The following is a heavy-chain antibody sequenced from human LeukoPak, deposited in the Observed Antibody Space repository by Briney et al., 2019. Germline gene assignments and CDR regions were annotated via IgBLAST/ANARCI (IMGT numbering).Heavy chain of an antibody. CDR1: GFTFSGYE. J-gene: IGHJ2*01. V-gene: IGHV3-48*03. CDR2: ISANGGAV. CDR3: ARKTDRLGAVGRDRYFDL. D-gene: IGHD6-13*01. Sequence: GGSLRLSCTASGFTFSGYEMTWVRQAPGKGLEWMSYISANGGAVHYADSVRGRFTTSRDDAMNSLYLHMNSLRVEDTAIYYCARKTDRLGAVGRDRYFDLWGRGTLITVSS.